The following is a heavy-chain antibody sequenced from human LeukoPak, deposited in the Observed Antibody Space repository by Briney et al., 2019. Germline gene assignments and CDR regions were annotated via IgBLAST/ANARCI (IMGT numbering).Heavy chain of an antibody. J-gene: IGHJ5*02. Sequence: ASVKVSCKASGYTFTSYAMNWVRQAPGQGLEWMGWINTNTGNPTYAQGFTGRFVFSLDTSVTTAYLQISSLKAEDTAVYYCARERHDYGDYEDWFDPWGQGTLVTVSS. D-gene: IGHD4-17*01. CDR1: GYTFTSYA. CDR2: INTNTGNP. V-gene: IGHV7-4-1*02. CDR3: ARERHDYGDYEDWFDP.